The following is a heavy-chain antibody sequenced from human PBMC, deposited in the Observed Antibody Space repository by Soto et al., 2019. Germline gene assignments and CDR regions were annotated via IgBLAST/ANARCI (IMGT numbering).Heavy chain of an antibody. CDR3: ARDRAFKGYCSSTCCSGGLDY. CDR2: ISSSGSTI. V-gene: IGHV3-11*01. J-gene: IGHJ4*02. Sequence: QVQLVESGGGLVKPGGSLRLSCAASGFTFSDYYMSWIRQAPGKGLEWVSYISSSGSTIYYADSVKGRFTISRDNAKNSLYLQMNSLRAEDTAVYYCARDRAFKGYCSSTCCSGGLDYWGQGTLVTVSS. D-gene: IGHD2-2*01. CDR1: GFTFSDYY.